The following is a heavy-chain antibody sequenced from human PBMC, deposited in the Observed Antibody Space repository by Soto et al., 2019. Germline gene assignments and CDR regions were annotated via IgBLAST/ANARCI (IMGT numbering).Heavy chain of an antibody. CDR3: AKGSGYCSGGSCHLVRDASDT. D-gene: IGHD2-15*01. CDR1: GYTFINYG. Sequence: QVQLVQSGAEVKKPGASVKVSCKASGYTFINYGITWVRQAPGQGLEWMGWISAYNGNTDYAQKFQGRVTMTTDTSTXXAXMXXRSLRSDATAVYYCAKGSGYCSGGSCHLVRDASDTWGQGTMVTVSS. CDR2: ISAYNGNT. V-gene: IGHV1-18*01. J-gene: IGHJ3*02.